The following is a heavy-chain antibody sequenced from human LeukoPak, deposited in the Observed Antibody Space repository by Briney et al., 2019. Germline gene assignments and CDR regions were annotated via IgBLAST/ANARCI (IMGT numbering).Heavy chain of an antibody. V-gene: IGHV3-7*01. Sequence: GGSLRLSCAASRFTFSTYWMTWVRQAPGKGLEWVANIKQDGSEKYYVDSVKGRFTISRDNAKNSLYLQMNSLRAEDTAVYYCARDARKYKDYWGQGTLVTVSS. D-gene: IGHD1-1*01. CDR3: ARDARKYKDY. J-gene: IGHJ4*02. CDR2: IKQDGSEK. CDR1: RFTFSTYW.